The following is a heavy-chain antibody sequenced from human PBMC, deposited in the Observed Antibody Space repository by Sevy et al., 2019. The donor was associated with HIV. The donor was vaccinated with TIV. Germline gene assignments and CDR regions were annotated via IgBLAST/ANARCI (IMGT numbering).Heavy chain of an antibody. CDR3: ARVLRVVRIDYFDY. V-gene: IGHV3-21*01. CDR1: GFIFSNYS. CDR2: ISGRSSYI. D-gene: IGHD2-2*01. J-gene: IGHJ4*02. Sequence: GGSLRLSCAASGFIFSNYSMNWVRQAPGKGLEWVSSISGRSSYIYNADSVKGRVTISRDNAKNSLYLQMNSLRAEDTAVYYCARVLRVVRIDYFDYWGQGTLVTVSS.